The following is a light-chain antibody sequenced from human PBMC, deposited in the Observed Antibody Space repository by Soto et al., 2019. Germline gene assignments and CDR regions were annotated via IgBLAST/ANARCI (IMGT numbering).Light chain of an antibody. J-gene: IGLJ3*02. V-gene: IGLV1-40*01. Sequence: QSVLTQPPLVSGAPGQRVTISCTGTSSNIGAGHDVHWYQQPPGTAPKLLIYGNFNRPSGVPDRFSGSKSDTSASLAITGLQAEDEADYYCQSYDSSLSGVMFGGGTKLTVL. CDR3: QSYDSSLSGVM. CDR1: SSNIGAGHD. CDR2: GNF.